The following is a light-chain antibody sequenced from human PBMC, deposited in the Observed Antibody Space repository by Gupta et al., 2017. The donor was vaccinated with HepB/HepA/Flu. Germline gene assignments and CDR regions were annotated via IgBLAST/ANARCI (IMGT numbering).Light chain of an antibody. V-gene: IGLV2-23*02. CDR3: CSYAGSSTFLV. Sequence: SALTQPASVSGSPGQQITSPCTGTSSDLGSSNLVSWYQQHPDKAPKLIIYEVNKRPSGVPNRFSGSKSGNTASLTTSWLRGEDESDYYCCSYAGSSTFLVFGGGTKVTVL. CDR2: EVN. J-gene: IGLJ2*01. CDR1: SSDLGSSNL.